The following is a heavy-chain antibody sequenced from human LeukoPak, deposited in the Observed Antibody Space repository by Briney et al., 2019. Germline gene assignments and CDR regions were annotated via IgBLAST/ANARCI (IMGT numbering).Heavy chain of an antibody. CDR1: GFTVSSNY. Sequence: GGSLRLSCAASGFTVSSNYMSWVRQAPGKGLEWVSVIYSGGSTYYADSVKGRFTISRDNSKDTLYLRMNSLRAEDTAVYYCARGTVGGSYFDYWGQGTLVTVSS. V-gene: IGHV3-53*01. CDR2: IYSGGST. CDR3: ARGTVGGSYFDY. D-gene: IGHD1-26*01. J-gene: IGHJ4*02.